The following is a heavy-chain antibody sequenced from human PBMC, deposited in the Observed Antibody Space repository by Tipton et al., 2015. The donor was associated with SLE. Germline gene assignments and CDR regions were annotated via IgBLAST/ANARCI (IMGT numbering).Heavy chain of an antibody. V-gene: IGHV4-59*12. D-gene: IGHD1-26*01. CDR3: ARLEGGWFDP. Sequence: TLSLTCTVSGGSISTYYWSWIRLSPGKGLEWIGYVYYTGTTNYSPSLQSRVTISLDTSKNQFSLRLTSVTAADTAVYYCARLEGGWFDPWGQGTLVTVSS. CDR2: VYYTGTT. CDR1: GGSISTYY. J-gene: IGHJ5*02.